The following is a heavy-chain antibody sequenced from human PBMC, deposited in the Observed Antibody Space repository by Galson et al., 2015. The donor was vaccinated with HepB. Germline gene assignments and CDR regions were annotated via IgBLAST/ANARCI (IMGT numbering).Heavy chain of an antibody. J-gene: IGHJ4*02. D-gene: IGHD3-22*01. CDR1: GYTFTSYG. CDR3: ARDVSQQDYYDSSEDGY. CDR2: ISAYNGNT. V-gene: IGHV1-18*04. Sequence: SVKVSCKASGYTFTSYGISWVRQAPGQGLEWMGWISAYNGNTNYAQKLQGRVTMTTDTSTSTAYMELRSLRSDDTAVYYCARDVSQQDYYDSSEDGYWGQGTLVTVSS.